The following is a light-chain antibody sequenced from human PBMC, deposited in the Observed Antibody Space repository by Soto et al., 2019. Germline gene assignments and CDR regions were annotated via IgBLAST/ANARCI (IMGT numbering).Light chain of an antibody. CDR3: QQYETFSGT. CDR2: DAS. J-gene: IGKJ1*01. V-gene: IGKV3-11*01. Sequence: EIVLTQSPATLSLSPGERATLSCRASQGVSSYLAWYQQKPGQAPRLLIYDASNRATDIPARFSGSGSGTDFTLTISSLEPDDFATYYCQQYETFSGTFGPGTKVDIK. CDR1: QGVSSY.